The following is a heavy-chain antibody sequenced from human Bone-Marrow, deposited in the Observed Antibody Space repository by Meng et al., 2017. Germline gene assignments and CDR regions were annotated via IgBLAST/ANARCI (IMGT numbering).Heavy chain of an antibody. V-gene: IGHV4-34*01. D-gene: IGHD4-11*01. CDR2: INHSGST. Sequence: VTLQHWVPGWCKPSETLSLPCAAEGGSFSGYYWSWIRKPPGKGLEWIGEINHSGSTNYNPSLEGRATISVDTSQNNLSLRLSSVTAADSAVYYCARGPTTMAHDFDYWGQGTLVTVSS. CDR3: ARGPTTMAHDFDY. J-gene: IGHJ4*02. CDR1: GGSFSGYY.